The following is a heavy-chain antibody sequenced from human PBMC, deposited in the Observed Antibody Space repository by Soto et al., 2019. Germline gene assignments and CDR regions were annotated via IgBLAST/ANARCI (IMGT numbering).Heavy chain of an antibody. Sequence: QVQLVQSGAEVKKPGASVKVSCKASGYTFTGYYMHWVRQAPGQGLEWMGWINPNSGGTNYAQKFQGRVTMPRDTSISTAYMELSRLRSDDTAVYYCARVVDCSGGSCYDYYFDYWGQGTLVTVSS. CDR1: GYTFTGYY. CDR2: INPNSGGT. CDR3: ARVVDCSGGSCYDYYFDY. D-gene: IGHD2-15*01. J-gene: IGHJ4*02. V-gene: IGHV1-2*02.